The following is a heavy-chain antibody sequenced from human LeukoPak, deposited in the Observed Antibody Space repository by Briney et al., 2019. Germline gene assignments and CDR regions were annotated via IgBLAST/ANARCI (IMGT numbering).Heavy chain of an antibody. CDR1: GGTFSSYA. D-gene: IGHD6-19*01. CDR3: ARVGGWHNYYYGMDV. Sequence: SVKVSCKASGGTFSSYAISWVRQAPGQGLEWMGRIIPILGIANYAQKFQGRVTITADKSTSTAYMELRSLRSDDTAVYYCARVGGWHNYYYGMDVWGQGTTVTVSS. V-gene: IGHV1-69*04. J-gene: IGHJ6*02. CDR2: IIPILGIA.